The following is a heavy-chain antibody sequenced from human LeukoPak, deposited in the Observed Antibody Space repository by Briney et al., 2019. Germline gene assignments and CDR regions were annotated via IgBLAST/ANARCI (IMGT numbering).Heavy chain of an antibody. J-gene: IGHJ4*02. D-gene: IGHD2-8*01. CDR3: AKKGYCTNGVCAGLPHDY. CDR2: IRYDGSNK. Sequence: PGGSLRLSCAASGFTFSSYGMHWVRQAPGKGLEWVAFIRYDGSNKYYADSVKGRFTISRDNSKNTLYLQMNSLRAEDTALYYCAKKGYCTNGVCAGLPHDYWGQGTLVTVSS. V-gene: IGHV3-30*02. CDR1: GFTFSSYG.